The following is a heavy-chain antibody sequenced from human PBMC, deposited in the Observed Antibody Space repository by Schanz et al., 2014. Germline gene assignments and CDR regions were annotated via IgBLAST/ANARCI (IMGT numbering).Heavy chain of an antibody. CDR3: ARDGGRDGYNLAFDV. CDR1: GFTFSSND. D-gene: IGHD5-12*01. Sequence: VQLVESGGGVVQPGRSLRLSCAASGFTFSSNDMSWVRQAPGKGLEWISSMYINSGSTLYADSVKGRFIISRDSSKNTLFLQMNSLRAEDTAVYFCARDGGRDGYNLAFDVWGQGTLVTVSS. J-gene: IGHJ3*01. CDR2: MYINSGST. V-gene: IGHV3-53*01.